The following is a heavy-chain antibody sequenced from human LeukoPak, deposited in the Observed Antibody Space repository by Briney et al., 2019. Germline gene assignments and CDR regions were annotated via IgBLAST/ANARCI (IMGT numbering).Heavy chain of an antibody. CDR1: GFTFSSYS. CDR2: ISSSSSTI. V-gene: IGHV3-48*04. CDR3: AKDPTSQLRLGAYYMDV. Sequence: AGGSLRLSCAASGFTFSSYSMNWVRQAPGKGLEWVSYISSSSSTIYYADSVKGRFTISRDNAKNSLYLQMNSLRVEDTAVYYCAKDPTSQLRLGAYYMDVWGKGTTVTVSS. J-gene: IGHJ6*03. D-gene: IGHD3-16*01.